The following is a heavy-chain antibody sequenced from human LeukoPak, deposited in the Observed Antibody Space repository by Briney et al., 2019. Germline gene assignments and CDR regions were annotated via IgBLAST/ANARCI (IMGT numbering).Heavy chain of an antibody. CDR2: IYYSGST. Sequence: SETLSLTCTVSDGAIAGYSWSWIRQPPGKGLEWIGYIYYSGSTNYNPSLKSRVTISVDTSKNQFSLKLSSVTAADTALYYCARAKITAADIDRPFDPWGQGTLVTVSS. J-gene: IGHJ5*02. CDR1: DGAIAGYS. CDR3: ARAKITAADIDRPFDP. D-gene: IGHD6-13*01. V-gene: IGHV4-59*01.